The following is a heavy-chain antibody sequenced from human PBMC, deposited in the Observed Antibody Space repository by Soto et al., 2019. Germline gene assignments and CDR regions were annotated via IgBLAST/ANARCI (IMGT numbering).Heavy chain of an antibody. Sequence: GESLKISCKGSGYIFSNYWIAWVRQMPGKGLEWMGVIYPGDSDTRYSPSFEGQVTISVDKSINTAYLQWSSLKASDTAIYYCARRSTTVTHNWLDPWGQGTLVTVSS. CDR1: GYIFSNYW. CDR3: ARRSTTVTHNWLDP. CDR2: IYPGDSDT. V-gene: IGHV5-51*01. D-gene: IGHD4-17*01. J-gene: IGHJ5*02.